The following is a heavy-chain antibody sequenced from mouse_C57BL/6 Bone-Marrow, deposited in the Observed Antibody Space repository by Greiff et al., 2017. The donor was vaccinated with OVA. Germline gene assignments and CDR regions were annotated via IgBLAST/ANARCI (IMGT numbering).Heavy chain of an antibody. D-gene: IGHD2-10*02. CDR3: AREGYGNYGY. CDR2: IYPRSGNT. V-gene: IGHV1-81*01. Sequence: QVQLQQSGAELARPGASVKLSCKASGYTFTSYGISWVKQRTGQGLEWIGEIYPRSGNTYYTEKFKGKATLTADKSSSTAYMELRSLTSEDSAVYVCAREGYGNYGYGGRGTTLTVSS. CDR1: GYTFTSYG. J-gene: IGHJ2*01.